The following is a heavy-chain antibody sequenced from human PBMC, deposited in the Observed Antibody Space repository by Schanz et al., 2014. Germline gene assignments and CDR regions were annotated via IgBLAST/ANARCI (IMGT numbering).Heavy chain of an antibody. D-gene: IGHD4-17*01. CDR1: GGSVSSGGDY. CDR2: ISYSGST. Sequence: QVQLQESGPGLVKPSQTLSLTCTVSGGSVSSGGDYWSWIRQHPGKGLEWIGFISYSGSTYYNPSLKSRVTISVDTSKTQYSQNHSSAAAAIAAVYYSTRDRGRGDLPGDSWGQGTMVTVSS. CDR3: TRDRGRGDLPGDS. J-gene: IGHJ3*02. V-gene: IGHV4-31*03.